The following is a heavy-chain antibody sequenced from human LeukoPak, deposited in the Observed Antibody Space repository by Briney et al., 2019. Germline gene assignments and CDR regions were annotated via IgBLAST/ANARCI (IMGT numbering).Heavy chain of an antibody. J-gene: IGHJ4*02. Sequence: GDSLKISRKGSGYRFTNYWIGWVRQMPGKGLEWMGRIDPSDSYTNYSPSFQGHVTISADKSISTAYLQWSSLKASDTAMYYCARPTGGYGDPHFDYWGQGTLVTVSS. CDR1: GYRFTNYW. CDR3: ARPTGGYGDPHFDY. V-gene: IGHV5-10-1*01. D-gene: IGHD4-17*01. CDR2: IDPSDSYT.